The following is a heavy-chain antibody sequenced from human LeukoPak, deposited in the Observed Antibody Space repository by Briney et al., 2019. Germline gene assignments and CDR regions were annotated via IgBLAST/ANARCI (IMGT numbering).Heavy chain of an antibody. Sequence: ERSLRLSCEVSGFIFSNNGMHWVRQAPGKGLEWVAVISYDGRKKYYRDSVKGRFSISRDNSKKTLYLQMNGLRAEDTAVYYCAKDFYDFWSGNYGDDYYYGMDVWGQGTTVTVS. D-gene: IGHD3-3*01. CDR3: AKDFYDFWSGNYGDDYYYGMDV. J-gene: IGHJ6*02. CDR2: ISYDGRKK. V-gene: IGHV3-30*18. CDR1: GFIFSNNG.